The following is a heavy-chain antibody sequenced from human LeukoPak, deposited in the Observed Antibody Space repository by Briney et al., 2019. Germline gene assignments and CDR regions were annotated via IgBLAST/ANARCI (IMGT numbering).Heavy chain of an antibody. CDR2: IKRDGVET. V-gene: IGHV3-7*01. CDR3: TRGGRNTSYYWYY. Sequence: PGGSLRLSCAAPGLTLSNYCMTWVRQGPGKGLEWVATIKRDGVETYYVDSVRGRFTISRDNAENSVYLRMNNLRDEDTAVYYCTRGGRNTSYYWYYWGQGTLVTVSS. CDR1: GLTLSNYC. J-gene: IGHJ4*02. D-gene: IGHD1-26*01.